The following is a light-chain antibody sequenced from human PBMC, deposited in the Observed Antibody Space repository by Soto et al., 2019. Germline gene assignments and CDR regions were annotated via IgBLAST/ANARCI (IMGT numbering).Light chain of an antibody. V-gene: IGKV1-39*02. CDR1: QNIVTY. J-gene: IGKJ5*01. CDR2: AAS. CDR3: QQDTAWLLIN. Sequence: DPVACRTSQNIVTYLNWYLQKPGKAPKLLIYAASHLHSGVPSRFRGCGFGLGFRLTISSVHPEDCAVYYCQQDTAWLLINFPEGTRLEIK.